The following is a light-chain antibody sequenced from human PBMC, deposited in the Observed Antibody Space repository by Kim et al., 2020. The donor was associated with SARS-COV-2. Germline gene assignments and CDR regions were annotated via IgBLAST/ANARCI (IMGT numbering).Light chain of an antibody. V-gene: IGKV3-15*01. CDR3: QQYNNWPPYT. CDR2: GAS. J-gene: IGKJ2*01. Sequence: PGETATPSCSASQSGSTNLAWDQQKPGQAPRLLIYGASTRATGIPARCSGSGCGTEFTLTINSLQSEDVAVYYCQQYNNWPPYTFGQGTKLEI. CDR1: QSGSTN.